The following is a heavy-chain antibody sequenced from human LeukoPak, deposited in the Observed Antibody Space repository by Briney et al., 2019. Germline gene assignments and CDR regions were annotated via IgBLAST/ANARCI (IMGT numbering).Heavy chain of an antibody. V-gene: IGHV3-23*01. CDR2: ISGSGGST. D-gene: IGHD6-19*01. CDR3: AKDQEQWPSFPIFDY. CDR1: GFTFSSYG. J-gene: IGHJ4*02. Sequence: GGSLRLSCAASGFTFSSYGMSWVRQAPGKGLEWVSAISGSGGSTYYADSVKGRFTISRDNSKNTLYLQMNSLRAEDTAVYYCAKDQEQWPSFPIFDYWGQGTLVTVSS.